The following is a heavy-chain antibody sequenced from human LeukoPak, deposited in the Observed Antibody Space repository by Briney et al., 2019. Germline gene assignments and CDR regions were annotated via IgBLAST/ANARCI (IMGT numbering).Heavy chain of an antibody. D-gene: IGHD2-15*01. Sequence: SETLSLTCTVSGGSISSYYWSWIRQPAGKGLEWIGRIYTSGSTNYNPSLKSRVTMSVDTSKNQFSLKLSSVTAADTAVYYCARAHKLGYCSGGSCYSGAFDIWGQGTMVTVSS. CDR3: ARAHKLGYCSGGSCYSGAFDI. CDR2: IYTSGST. V-gene: IGHV4-4*07. J-gene: IGHJ3*02. CDR1: GGSISSYY.